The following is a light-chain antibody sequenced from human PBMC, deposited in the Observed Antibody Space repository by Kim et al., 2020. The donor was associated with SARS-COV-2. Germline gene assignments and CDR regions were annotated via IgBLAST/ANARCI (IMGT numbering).Light chain of an antibody. V-gene: IGKV3-20*01. J-gene: IGKJ4*01. CDR3: QQHDSSPELT. CDR1: QSVSNSY. Sequence: IVLTQSPGTLSLSPGERATLSCRTSQSVSNSYLTWYQQKPGQAPRLLIYGASSRATGIPDRFSGSGSGSDFTLTITRLEPEDFALYYCQQHDSSPELTFGGGTQVDIK. CDR2: GAS.